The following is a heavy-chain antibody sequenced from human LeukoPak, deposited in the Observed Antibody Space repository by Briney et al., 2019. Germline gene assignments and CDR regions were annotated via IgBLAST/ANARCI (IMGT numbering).Heavy chain of an antibody. CDR3: ARISGDNRLDY. CDR1: GGSLANYY. Sequence: SETLSLTCTVSGGSLANYYWSWIRQPPGKGLEWIGYIYYIGGTNYTPSLKSRVTISVDTSKTQFSLKLNSVTAADTAVYYCARISGDNRLDYWGQGTLVTVSS. D-gene: IGHD7-27*01. V-gene: IGHV4-59*08. J-gene: IGHJ4*02. CDR2: IYYIGGT.